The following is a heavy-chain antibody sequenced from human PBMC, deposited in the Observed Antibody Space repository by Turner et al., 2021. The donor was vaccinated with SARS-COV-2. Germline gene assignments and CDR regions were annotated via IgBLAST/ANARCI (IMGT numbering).Heavy chain of an antibody. V-gene: IGHV4-39*01. CDR1: GGSISSRSYY. CDR3: ARVKSTVTTYYYYYMDV. D-gene: IGHD4-4*01. Sequence: QLQLQESGPGLVKPSETLSLTCSVSGGSISSRSYYWGWIRQPPGKGPEWMGSVYYRGNTYYNPSLESRVTISVDTSNNQFSLKLNSVTAADTAVYYCARVKSTVTTYYYYYMDVWGKGTTVTVSS. J-gene: IGHJ6*03. CDR2: VYYRGNT.